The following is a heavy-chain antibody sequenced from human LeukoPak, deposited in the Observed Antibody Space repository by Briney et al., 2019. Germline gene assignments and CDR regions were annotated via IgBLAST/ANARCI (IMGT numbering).Heavy chain of an antibody. CDR1: GFTFDDYA. J-gene: IGHJ4*02. V-gene: IGHV3-43*02. D-gene: IGHD3-16*01. CDR2: ISEDGGRT. CDR3: ARGMYYVY. Sequence: TGGSLRLSCAASGFTFDDYAMHWDRQAPGKGLEWVSLISEDGGRTYYADSVRGRFTISRDNSKNSLYLQMNSLRTEDTAWYYCARGMYYVYWGQGTLVTVSS.